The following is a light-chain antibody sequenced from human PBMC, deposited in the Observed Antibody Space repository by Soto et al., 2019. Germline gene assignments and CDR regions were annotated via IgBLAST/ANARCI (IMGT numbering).Light chain of an antibody. CDR2: DAS. CDR3: QQYNSYSWT. Sequence: DIQMTQSPSTLSASVGDRVTITCRASQSISSWLAWYQQKPGKAPKFLIYDASSLESGVPSRFSGSGSGTEFTLTISNLQPDDFATYYCQQYNSYSWTFGQGTKVDIK. J-gene: IGKJ1*01. CDR1: QSISSW. V-gene: IGKV1-5*01.